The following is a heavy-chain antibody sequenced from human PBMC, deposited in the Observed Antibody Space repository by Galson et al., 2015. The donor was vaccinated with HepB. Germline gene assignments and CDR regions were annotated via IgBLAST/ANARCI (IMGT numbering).Heavy chain of an antibody. Sequence: SLRLSCAASGFTFSSYSMNWVRQAPGKGLEWVSSISSSSSYIYYADSVKGRFTISRDNAKNSLYLQMNSLRAEDTAVYYCASTALYDFWSGYYRSAFDIWGQGTTVTVSS. D-gene: IGHD3-3*01. V-gene: IGHV3-21*01. J-gene: IGHJ3*02. CDR3: ASTALYDFWSGYYRSAFDI. CDR1: GFTFSSYS. CDR2: ISSSSSYI.